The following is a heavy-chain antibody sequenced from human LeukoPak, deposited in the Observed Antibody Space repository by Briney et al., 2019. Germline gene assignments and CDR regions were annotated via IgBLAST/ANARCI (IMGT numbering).Heavy chain of an antibody. D-gene: IGHD3-9*01. CDR3: AREGIPDFLTGHPSDY. CDR2: ILHSGSN. CDR1: GGSISASY. J-gene: IGHJ4*02. V-gene: IGHV4-59*12. Sequence: SETLSLTCTVSGGSISASYWSWIRQPPGKGLEWIGYILHSGSNNYNPSLKSRVTISVDTSKNQFSLKLSSVTAADTAVYYCAREGIPDFLTGHPSDYWARGTLVTVPS.